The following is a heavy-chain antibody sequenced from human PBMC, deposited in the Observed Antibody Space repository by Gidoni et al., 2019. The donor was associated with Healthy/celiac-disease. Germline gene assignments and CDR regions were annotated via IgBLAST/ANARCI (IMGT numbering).Heavy chain of an antibody. CDR2: ISYDGGNK. D-gene: IGHD6-25*01. CDR1: GFPFRSYA. CDR3: ARDYGSGLDY. V-gene: IGHV3-30-3*01. J-gene: IGHJ4*02. Sequence: QVQLVESGGGVVQPGMSLRLSGAAPGFPFRSYAMHGVRQAPGKGLGWVAVISYDGGNKYYADSVKGRFTISRDNSKNTLYLQMNSLRAEDTAVYYCARDYGSGLDYWGQGTLVTVSS.